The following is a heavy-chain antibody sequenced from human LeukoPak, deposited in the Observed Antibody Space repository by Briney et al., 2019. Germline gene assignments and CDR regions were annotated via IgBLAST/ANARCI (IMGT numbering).Heavy chain of an antibody. CDR3: AREQRYNYGYDN. D-gene: IGHD5-18*01. V-gene: IGHV3-11*01. CDR2: ISSSGSTI. J-gene: IGHJ4*02. CDR1: GFIFSDYY. Sequence: GGSLRLSCAASGFIFSDYYMTWIRQAPGKGLEWLSYISSSGSTIYYADSVKGRFTISRDNAKNSLYLQMNSLRAEDTALYYCAREQRYNYGYDNWGQGTLVTVSS.